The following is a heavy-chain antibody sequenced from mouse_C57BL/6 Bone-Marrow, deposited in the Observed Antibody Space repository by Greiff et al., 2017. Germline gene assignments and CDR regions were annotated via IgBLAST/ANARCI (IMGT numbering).Heavy chain of an antibody. CDR1: GFSFNTYA. J-gene: IGHJ3*01. CDR2: IRSKSNNYAT. V-gene: IGHV10-1*01. CDR3: VRGKAAY. Sequence: GGGLVQPQGSLKLSCAASGFSFNTYAMNWVRQPPGTGLEWVARIRSKSNNYATYYADSVKDRFTISRDESESMLYLQMNNLKTEDTAVYYCVRGKAAYWGQGTLVTVSA.